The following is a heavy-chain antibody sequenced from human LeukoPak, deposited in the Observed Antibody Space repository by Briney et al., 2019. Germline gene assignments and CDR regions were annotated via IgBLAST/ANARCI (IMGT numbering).Heavy chain of an antibody. CDR3: ARLAKTRRDGYNFGFDS. CDR1: GYSFTNYW. J-gene: IGHJ4*02. Sequence: GESLKISCKGSGYSFTNYWIGWVRQMPGKGLEWTGIIYPDDSDTRQSPSFQGQVTMSADKSISTAYLQWSSLEASDSATYYCARLAKTRRDGYNFGFDSWGQGTLVTVSS. V-gene: IGHV5-51*01. CDR2: IYPDDSDT. D-gene: IGHD5-24*01.